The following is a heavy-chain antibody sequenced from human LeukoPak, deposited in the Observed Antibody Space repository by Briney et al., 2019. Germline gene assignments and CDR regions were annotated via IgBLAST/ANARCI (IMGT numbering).Heavy chain of an antibody. CDR2: IKQDGSEK. D-gene: IGHD6-13*01. Sequence: GGSLRLSCAASGFTFSSYAMSWVRQAPGKGLEWVANIKQDGSEKYYVDSVKGRFTISRDNAKNSLYLQMNSLRAEDTAVYYCASPRIIYSSSSWVGPWGQGTLVTVSS. J-gene: IGHJ5*02. V-gene: IGHV3-7*01. CDR1: GFTFSSYA. CDR3: ASPRIIYSSSSWVGP.